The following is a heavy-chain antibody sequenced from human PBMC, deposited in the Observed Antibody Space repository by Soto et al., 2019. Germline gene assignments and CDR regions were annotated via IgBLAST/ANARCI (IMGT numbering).Heavy chain of an antibody. Sequence: QVQLVESGGGVVQPGRSLRLSCAASGFTFSSYGMHWVRQAPGKGLEWVAVISYDGSNKYYADSVKGQFTISRDNSKNTLYLQMNSLRAEDTAVYYCAKGSSSQTYFDYWGQGTLVTVSS. D-gene: IGHD6-13*01. CDR3: AKGSSSQTYFDY. J-gene: IGHJ4*02. V-gene: IGHV3-30*18. CDR1: GFTFSSYG. CDR2: ISYDGSNK.